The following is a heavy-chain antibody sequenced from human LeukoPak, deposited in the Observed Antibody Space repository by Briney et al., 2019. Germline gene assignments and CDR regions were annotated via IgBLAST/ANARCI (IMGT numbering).Heavy chain of an antibody. D-gene: IGHD3-10*01. CDR1: GFTFSDYY. J-gene: IGHJ4*02. CDR2: ISSSGSTI. Sequence: PGGSLRLSCAASGFTFSDYYMSWIRQAPGQGLEGVSYISSSGSTIYYADSVKGRFTISRDNAKNSLYLQMNSLRAEDTAVYYCARGGIWFGELSLAYYFDYWGQGTLVTVSS. CDR3: ARGGIWFGELSLAYYFDY. V-gene: IGHV3-11*01.